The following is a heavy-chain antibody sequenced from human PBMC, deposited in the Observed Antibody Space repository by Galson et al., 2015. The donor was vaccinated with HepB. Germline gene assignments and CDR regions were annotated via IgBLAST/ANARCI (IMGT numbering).Heavy chain of an antibody. D-gene: IGHD3-22*01. CDR3: ARVLNYYYDTSGPFDY. Sequence: SLRLSCAASGFTFSDYYMSWIRQAPGKGLEWVSYISSSRSFTNYADSVKGRFTISRDNAKNSLYLQMSSLRTEDTAVYYCARVLNYYYDTSGPFDYWGQGTLVTVSS. CDR2: ISSSRSFT. J-gene: IGHJ4*02. V-gene: IGHV3-11*06. CDR1: GFTFSDYY.